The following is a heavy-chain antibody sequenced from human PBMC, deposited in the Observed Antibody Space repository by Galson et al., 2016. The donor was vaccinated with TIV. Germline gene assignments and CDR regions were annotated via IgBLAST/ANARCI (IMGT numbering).Heavy chain of an antibody. CDR2: IFYSGST. V-gene: IGHV4-59*08. CDR3: ARHQPGYRSRFYPPRGGMDV. CDR1: GGSISPHY. Sequence: ETLSLTCTVSGGSISPHYWNWIRQPPGKGLEWIGYIFYSGSTNYNPSLKSRLTISLDTSKNPFSLKLSSVTAADTAVYYCARHQPGYRSRFYPPRGGMDVWGQGTAVTVSS. J-gene: IGHJ6*02. D-gene: IGHD6-13*01.